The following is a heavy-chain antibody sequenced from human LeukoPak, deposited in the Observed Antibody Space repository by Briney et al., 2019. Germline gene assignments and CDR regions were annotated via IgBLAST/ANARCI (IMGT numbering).Heavy chain of an antibody. Sequence: LVKASCKASGGTLSRYAIIWGRQAPGQGLEWMGGIIPIFGTANYAQKFQGRVTITTDESTSTAYMELSSLRSEDTAVYYCARRHRANTYYFDYWGQGTLVTVSS. CDR1: GGTLSRYA. CDR2: IIPIFGTA. V-gene: IGHV1-69*05. J-gene: IGHJ4*02. CDR3: ARRHRANTYYFDY.